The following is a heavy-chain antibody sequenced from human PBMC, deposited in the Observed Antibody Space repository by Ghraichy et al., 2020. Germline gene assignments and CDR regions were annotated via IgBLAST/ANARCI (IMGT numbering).Heavy chain of an antibody. V-gene: IGHV4-59*01. CDR1: GGSISSYY. J-gene: IGHJ6*03. CDR3: ARDWQQLNYMDV. D-gene: IGHD4-11*01. Sequence: SQTLSLTCTVSGGSISSYYWSWIRQPPGKGLEWIGYIYYSGSTNYNPSLKSRVTISVDTSKNQFSLKVTSVTTADTAVYYCARDWQQLNYMDVWGKGTTVTVSS. CDR2: IYYSGST.